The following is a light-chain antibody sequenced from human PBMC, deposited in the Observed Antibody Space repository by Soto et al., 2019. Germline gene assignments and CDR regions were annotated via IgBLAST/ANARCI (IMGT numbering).Light chain of an antibody. CDR1: SSDIGRYNF. Sequence: QSALTQPVSVSGSPGQSITISCTGASSDIGRYNFVSWYQQRPGKVPKLLIYDVDNRPSGVSNRFSGSKSGNTASLTISGLQAEDEADYYCNSYISSSTPYVIFGGGTKLTVL. CDR3: NSYISSSTPYVI. V-gene: IGLV2-14*03. CDR2: DVD. J-gene: IGLJ2*01.